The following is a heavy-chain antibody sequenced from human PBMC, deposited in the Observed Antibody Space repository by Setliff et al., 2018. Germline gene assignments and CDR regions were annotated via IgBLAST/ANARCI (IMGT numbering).Heavy chain of an antibody. CDR2: IYYTGSA. V-gene: IGHV4-39*02. J-gene: IGHJ6*03. CDR1: GASIRSSSYY. Sequence: SETLSLTCTVSGASIRSSSYYWGWIRQPPGKGLEWIGSIYYTGSADYNPSLKSRVTLSVDTSKNQFSLKLSAVTAADTAVYFCAREDGPNYYYYYMDIWGKGTTVTVSS. CDR3: AREDGPNYYYYYMDI. D-gene: IGHD2-8*01.